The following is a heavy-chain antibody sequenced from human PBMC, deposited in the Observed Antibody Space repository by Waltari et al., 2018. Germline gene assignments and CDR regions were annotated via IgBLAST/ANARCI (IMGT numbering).Heavy chain of an antibody. V-gene: IGHV3-21*01. J-gene: IGHJ6*02. D-gene: IGHD2-15*01. CDR3: ASVAVGVVAATPFYYYYGMDV. Sequence: EVQLVESGGGLVKPGGSLRLSCAASGFTFSSYSMNWVRQAPGEGLEWVSSISSSSSYIYYADSVKGRFTISRDNAKNSRYLQMNSLRAEDTAVYYCASVAVGVVAATPFYYYYGMDVWGQGTTVTVSS. CDR1: GFTFSSYS. CDR2: ISSSSSYI.